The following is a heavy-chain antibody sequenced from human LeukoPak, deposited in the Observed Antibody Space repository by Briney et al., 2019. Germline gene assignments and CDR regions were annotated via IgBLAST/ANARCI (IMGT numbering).Heavy chain of an antibody. CDR1: GFTFSSYA. D-gene: IGHD4-11*01. CDR2: ISGSGGST. CDR3: AKRNLDYRGFDY. Sequence: GGSLRLSCAASGFTFSSYAMNWVRQAPGKGLEWVSAISGSGGSTYYADSVKGRFTISRDNSKNTLYLQMNSLRAEDTAVYYCAKRNLDYRGFDYWGQGALVTVSS. J-gene: IGHJ4*02. V-gene: IGHV3-23*01.